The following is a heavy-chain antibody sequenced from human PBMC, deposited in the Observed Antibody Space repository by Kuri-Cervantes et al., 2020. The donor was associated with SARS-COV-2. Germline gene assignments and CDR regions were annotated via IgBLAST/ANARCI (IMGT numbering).Heavy chain of an antibody. V-gene: IGHV1-69*13. D-gene: IGHD2-2*01. CDR2: IIPTFDTA. CDR3: ARSQGYCTANSCSWNWFDP. J-gene: IGHJ5*02. Sequence: SVKVSCKASGGTFSSYSVNWVRQAPGRGLEWMGRIIPTFDTATYAQKFQGRVIFTADESSSTAYMEVNSLTSEDTAVYFCARSQGYCTANSCSWNWFDPWGQGTQVTVSS. CDR1: GGTFSSYS.